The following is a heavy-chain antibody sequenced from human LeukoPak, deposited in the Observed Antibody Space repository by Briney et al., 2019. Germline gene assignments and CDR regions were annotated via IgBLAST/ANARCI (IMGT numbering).Heavy chain of an antibody. CDR3: ARDLVGATSY. CDR2: ISSSSSYI. CDR1: GFTFSSYS. Sequence: GGSLRLSCAASGFTFSSYSMNWVRQAPGKGLEWVSSISSSSSYIYYTDSVKGRFTISRDNAKNSLYLQMNSLRAEDTAVYYCARDLVGATSYWGQGTLVTVSS. D-gene: IGHD1-26*01. J-gene: IGHJ4*02. V-gene: IGHV3-21*01.